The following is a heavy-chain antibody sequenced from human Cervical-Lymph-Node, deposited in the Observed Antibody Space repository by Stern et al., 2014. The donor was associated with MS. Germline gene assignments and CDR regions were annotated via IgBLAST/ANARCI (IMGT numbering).Heavy chain of an antibody. J-gene: IGHJ4*02. V-gene: IGHV4-39*01. CDR3: ARHYDPSYSSAWRIDY. CDR2: VYHSVTT. D-gene: IGHD6-19*01. Sequence: QLQLQESGPGLVKSAETLSLTCNVSGTSLSSDNHYWGWIRQPPGRGLEWIGFVYHSVTTSYPPPLRSGTAMYIAKPKNHFPLQLTSGPATDTAVYYCARHYDPSYSSAWRIDYWGQGTLVTVSS. CDR1: GTSLSSDNHY.